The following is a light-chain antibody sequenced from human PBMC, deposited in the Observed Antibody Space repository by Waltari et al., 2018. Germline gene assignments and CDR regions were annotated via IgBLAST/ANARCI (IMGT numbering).Light chain of an antibody. Sequence: QSVVTQPPSASGTPGQRVTISCSGSSSNIGSNYVYWYQQLPGTAPKRLIYRNNHRPSGVPDRFSGSKSGTSASLAISGLRSEDEADYYCAAWDDSLSGWVFGGGTKLSVL. CDR3: AAWDDSLSGWV. V-gene: IGLV1-47*01. CDR2: RNN. J-gene: IGLJ3*02. CDR1: SSNIGSNY.